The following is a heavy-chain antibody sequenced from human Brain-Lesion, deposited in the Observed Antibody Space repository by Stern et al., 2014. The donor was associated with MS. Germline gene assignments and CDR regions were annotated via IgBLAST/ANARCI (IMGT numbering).Heavy chain of an antibody. D-gene: IGHD5-18*01. V-gene: IGHV4-61*02. CDR3: ASGYRIFDY. Sequence: QMQLVQSGPGLVKPSQTLSLTCTVSGGSIRSGSGYWSWIRQPVGKGLELIGRIHTSGRACYTPSLQTRVPNSIETVMYQVYLELNPATAADTAIYYCASGYRIFDYWGQGILVTVSS. CDR2: IHTSGRA. J-gene: IGHJ4*02. CDR1: GGSIRSGSGY.